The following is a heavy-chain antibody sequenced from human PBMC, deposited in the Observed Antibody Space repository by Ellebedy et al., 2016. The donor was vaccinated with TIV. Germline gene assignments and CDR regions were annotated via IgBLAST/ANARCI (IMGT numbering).Heavy chain of an antibody. CDR3: AREDCSSTSCYFDP. V-gene: IGHV1-2*02. CDR2: INPNSGGT. Sequence: AASVKVSCKASGYTFTGYYMHWVRQAPGQGLEWMGLINPNSGGTNYAQKFQGRVTMTRDTSISTAYMELSRLRSDDTAVYYCAREDCSSTSCYFDPWGQGTLVTVSS. J-gene: IGHJ5*02. D-gene: IGHD2-2*01. CDR1: GYTFTGYY.